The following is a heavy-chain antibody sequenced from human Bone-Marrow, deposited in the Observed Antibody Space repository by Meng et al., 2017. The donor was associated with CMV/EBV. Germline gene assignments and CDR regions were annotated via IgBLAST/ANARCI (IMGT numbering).Heavy chain of an antibody. CDR2: ISGSGGST. D-gene: IGHD3-3*01. CDR3: AKVPIFGYPIDY. CDR1: GFTFSSYA. V-gene: IGHV3-23*01. J-gene: IGHJ4*02. Sequence: GESLKISCAASGFTFSSYAMSWVRQAPGKGLEWVSAISGSGGSTYYADSVKGRFTIPRDNAKNTLYLHMNSLRAEDTAVYYCAKVPIFGYPIDYWGQGTLVTVSS.